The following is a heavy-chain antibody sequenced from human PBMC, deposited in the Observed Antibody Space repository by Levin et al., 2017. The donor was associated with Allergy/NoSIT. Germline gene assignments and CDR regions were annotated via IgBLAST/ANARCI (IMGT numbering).Heavy chain of an antibody. CDR1: GCTFSSYA. D-gene: IGHD5-12*01. V-gene: IGHV1-69*06. Sequence: SVKVSCKASGCTFSSYAISWVRQAPGQGLEWMGGIIPIFGTANYAQKFQGRVTITADKSTSTAYMELSSLGSEDTAVYYCARAKSWGGYDLAWGQGTLVTVAS. J-gene: IGHJ4*02. CDR3: ARAKSWGGYDLA. CDR2: IIPIFGTA.